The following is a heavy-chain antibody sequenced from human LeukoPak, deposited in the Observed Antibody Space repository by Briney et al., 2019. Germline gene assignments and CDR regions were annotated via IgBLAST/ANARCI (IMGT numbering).Heavy chain of an antibody. D-gene: IGHD3-9*01. V-gene: IGHV3-23*01. CDR3: AKDAPENFDWLLSRYYYYGMDV. CDR1: GFTFSSYA. CDR2: ISGSGGST. J-gene: IGHJ6*02. Sequence: GGSPRLSCAASGFTFSSYAMSWVRQAPGKGLEWVSAISGSGGSTYYADSVKGRFTISRDNSKNTLYLQMNSLRAEDTAVYYCAKDAPENFDWLLSRYYYYGMDVWGQGTTVTVSS.